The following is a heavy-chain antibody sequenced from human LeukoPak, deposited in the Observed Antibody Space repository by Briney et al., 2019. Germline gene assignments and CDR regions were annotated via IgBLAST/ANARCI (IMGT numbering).Heavy chain of an antibody. V-gene: IGHV1-69*04. CDR3: ATAEVVRGVILNWFDP. J-gene: IGHJ5*02. CDR2: IIPEHGIA. D-gene: IGHD3-10*01. Sequence: SVKVSCKASGGTFSNYAINWMRQPPGQGLEWMGRIIPEHGIANHVQNLLGRVTITADKSTSTAYMELRSLRSDDTAIYYCATAEVVRGVILNWFDPWGQGTVVTVSS. CDR1: GGTFSNYA.